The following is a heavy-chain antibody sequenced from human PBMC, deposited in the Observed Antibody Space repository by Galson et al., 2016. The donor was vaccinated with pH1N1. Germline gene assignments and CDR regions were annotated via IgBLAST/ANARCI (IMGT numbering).Heavy chain of an antibody. V-gene: IGHV2-70*01. CDR1: GFSLSTSGMC. CDR2: IDWDDDK. J-gene: IGHJ4*02. D-gene: IGHD4-17*01. CDR3: ARMQYGDYVGYFDY. Sequence: PALVKPTQTLTLTCTFSGFSLSTSGMCVSWIRQPPGEALEWLALIDWDDDKSYTTSLKTRLTISKDTSKNQGVLTMTNMDPVDTATYYCARMQYGDYVGYFDYWGQGTLVTVSS.